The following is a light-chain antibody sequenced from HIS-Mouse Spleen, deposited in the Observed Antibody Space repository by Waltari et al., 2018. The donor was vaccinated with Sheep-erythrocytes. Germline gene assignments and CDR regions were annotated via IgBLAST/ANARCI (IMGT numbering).Light chain of an antibody. J-gene: IGLJ3*02. V-gene: IGLV1-44*01. CDR3: AAWDDSLNGPV. Sequence: QSVLTQPPSASGTPGQRVTIPCSGSRPHTGSNPVNWYQQLPGTAPKLLIYSNNQRPSGVPDRFSGSKSGTSASLAISGLQSEDEADYYCAAWDDSLNGPVFGGGTKLTVL. CDR2: SNN. CDR1: RPHTGSNP.